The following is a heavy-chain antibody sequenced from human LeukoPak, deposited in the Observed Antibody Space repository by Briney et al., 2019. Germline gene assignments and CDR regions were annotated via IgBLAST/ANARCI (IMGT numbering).Heavy chain of an antibody. CDR2: ISGSGSTT. J-gene: IGHJ5*02. CDR3: AKGQWFFDP. V-gene: IGHV3-23*01. Sequence: GGSLRLSCAASQSTFSNYAMSWVRQAPGKGLEWVSVISGSGSTTYYADSVKGRFTASRDNSKNTLYLQMNSLRADDTAVYYCAKGQWFFDPWGQGTLVTVSS. D-gene: IGHD2-8*01. CDR1: QSTFSNYA.